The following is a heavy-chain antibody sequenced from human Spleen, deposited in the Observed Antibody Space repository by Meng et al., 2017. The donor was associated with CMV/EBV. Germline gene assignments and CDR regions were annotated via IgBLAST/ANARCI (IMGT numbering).Heavy chain of an antibody. J-gene: IGHJ5*02. V-gene: IGHV1-8*01. CDR1: GYTFTSYD. CDR2: MNPNSGNT. D-gene: IGHD3-3*01. CDR3: ARVAHRFITIFGVVTHNWFDP. Sequence: ASVKVSCKASGYTFTSYDINWVRQATGQGLGWMGWMNPNSGNTGYAQKFQGRVTMTRNTSISTAYMELSSLRSEDTAVYYCARVAHRFITIFGVVTHNWFDPWGQGTLVTVSS.